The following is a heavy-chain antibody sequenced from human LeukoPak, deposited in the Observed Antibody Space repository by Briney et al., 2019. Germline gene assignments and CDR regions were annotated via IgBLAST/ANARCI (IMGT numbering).Heavy chain of an antibody. CDR1: GYSISSGYY. Sequence: SETLSLTCAVSGYSISSGYYWGWIRQTPGKGLEWIGSIYHSGSTYYNPSLRSRVTLSVDTSKNQFSLQLSSVTAADTAVYYCARDPFDYWGQGTLVTVSS. J-gene: IGHJ4*02. CDR2: IYHSGST. CDR3: ARDPFDY. V-gene: IGHV4-38-2*02.